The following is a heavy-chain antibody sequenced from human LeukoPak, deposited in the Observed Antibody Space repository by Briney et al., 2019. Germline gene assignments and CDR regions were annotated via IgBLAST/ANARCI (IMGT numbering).Heavy chain of an antibody. CDR2: IDPSDSYT. V-gene: IGHV5-10-1*01. CDR1: GYSFTSYW. J-gene: IGHJ5*02. CDR3: ARLARGPYNWFDP. Sequence: GESLKISCKGSGYSFTSYWITWVRQMPGKGLEWMGRIDPSDSYTNYSPSFQGHVTISADKSISTAYLQWSSLKASDTAMYYCARLARGPYNWFDPWGQGTLVTVSS.